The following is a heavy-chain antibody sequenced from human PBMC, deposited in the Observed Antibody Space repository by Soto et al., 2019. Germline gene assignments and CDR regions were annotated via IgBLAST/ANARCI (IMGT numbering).Heavy chain of an antibody. CDR3: ARETGLRSSGWSYYFDF. D-gene: IGHD6-19*01. Sequence: GGSLRLSCAASGFTLSIYSMHWVRQAPGKGLEWVSYISGSGGTIYYADSVKGRFTISRDNAKNSLSVQMNSLRDEDTAVYFCARETGLRSSGWSYYFDFWGQGTRVTVSS. J-gene: IGHJ4*02. CDR2: ISGSGGTI. CDR1: GFTLSIYS. V-gene: IGHV3-48*02.